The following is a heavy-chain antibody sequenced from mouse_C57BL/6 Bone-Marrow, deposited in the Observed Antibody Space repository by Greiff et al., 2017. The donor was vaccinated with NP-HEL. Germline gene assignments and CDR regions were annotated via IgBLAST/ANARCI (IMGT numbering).Heavy chain of an antibody. CDR3: ARDDDGYAYAMDY. Sequence: EVQLQESGGGLVKPGGSLKLSCAASGFTFSSYTMSWVRQTPEKRLEWVATISDGGSYTYYPDNVKGRFTISRDNAKNNLYLQMSHLKSEDTAMYYCARDDDGYAYAMDYWGQGTSVTVSS. CDR1: GFTFSSYT. V-gene: IGHV5-4*01. J-gene: IGHJ4*01. CDR2: ISDGGSYT. D-gene: IGHD2-3*01.